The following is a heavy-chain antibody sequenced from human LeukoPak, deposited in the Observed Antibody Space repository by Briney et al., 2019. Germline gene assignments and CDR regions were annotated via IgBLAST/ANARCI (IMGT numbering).Heavy chain of an antibody. CDR1: GGSISSYY. CDR3: ARESAVIYDAFDI. D-gene: IGHD3-16*02. J-gene: IGHJ3*02. CDR2: IYYCGST. Sequence: SETLSLTCTVSGGSISSYYWSWIRQPPGKGLEWIGYIYYCGSTNYNPSLNSRVTTSVDTSKHQFSLKLSSVTAADTAVHYCARESAVIYDAFDIWGQGTMVTVSS. V-gene: IGHV4-59*01.